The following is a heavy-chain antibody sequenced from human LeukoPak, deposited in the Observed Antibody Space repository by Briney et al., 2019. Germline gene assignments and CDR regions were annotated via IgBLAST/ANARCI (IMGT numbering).Heavy chain of an antibody. V-gene: IGHV3-30*04. CDR2: ISYDGSNQ. CDR3: ARVDVYSYGANFDY. D-gene: IGHD5-18*01. J-gene: IGHJ4*02. CDR1: GFTFSNYA. Sequence: GGSLRLSCAASGFTFSNYAMHWVRQAPGKGLEWVAVISYDGSNQYYTDSVKGRFTISRDNSKNTLYLQMNSLKTEDTAVYYCARVDVYSYGANFDYWGRGALVTVSS.